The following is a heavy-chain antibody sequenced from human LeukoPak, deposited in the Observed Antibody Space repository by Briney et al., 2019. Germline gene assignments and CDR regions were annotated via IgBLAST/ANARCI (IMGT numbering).Heavy chain of an antibody. J-gene: IGHJ6*02. CDR3: ARDSGVVVATYYYYTGLDV. CDR1: GGSLSGYY. D-gene: IGHD3-3*01. CDR2: IYYIGST. Sequence: SETLSLTCTVSGGSLSGYYWSWVRQPPGKGLEWVGYIYYIGSTNYNPSLKSRLTISVDTSKNQFSLKLSSVTAADTAVYYCARDSGVVVATYYYYTGLDVWGQGTTVTVSS. V-gene: IGHV4-59*01.